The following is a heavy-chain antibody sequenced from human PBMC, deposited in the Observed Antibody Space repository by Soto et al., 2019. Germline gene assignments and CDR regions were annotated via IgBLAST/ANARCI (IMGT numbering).Heavy chain of an antibody. Sequence: VQLVQSAPEVRRPGASVKVSCKTSGFTFPSYPFSWVRQATGQGLEWLAWVHPYEGTTKVAHQFRDRLRVTTDTSAATVFMELTRLTSDDTAVYFCAREYYSTTTWIDYWGQGTLVAVSS. CDR1: GFTFPSYP. CDR2: VHPYEGTT. J-gene: IGHJ4*02. V-gene: IGHV1-18*04. CDR3: AREYYSTTTWIDY. D-gene: IGHD2-15*01.